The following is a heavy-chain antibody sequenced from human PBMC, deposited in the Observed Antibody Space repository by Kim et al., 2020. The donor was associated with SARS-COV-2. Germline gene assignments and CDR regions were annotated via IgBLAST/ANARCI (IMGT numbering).Heavy chain of an antibody. CDR2: INHSGST. V-gene: IGHV4-34*01. Sequence: SETLSLTCAVYGGSFSGYYWSWIRQPPGKGLEWIGEINHSGSTNYNPSLKSRVTISVDTSKNQFSLKLSSVTAADTAVYYCAISGYGRDDVFDIWGQGT. CDR1: GGSFSGYY. J-gene: IGHJ3*02. CDR3: AISGYGRDDVFDI. D-gene: IGHD5-12*01.